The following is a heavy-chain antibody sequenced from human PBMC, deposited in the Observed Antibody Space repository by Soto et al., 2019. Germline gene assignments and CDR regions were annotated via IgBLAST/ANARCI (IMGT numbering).Heavy chain of an antibody. CDR2: IYPGDSDS. Sequence: EXLKISCKASGYXFTDYLVVWVRHMPGKGLEFMGIIYPGDSDSRYSPSFQGQITISVDTSINTAFLRWNSLTASDAAMYYCARQADYNILTGYFYYFDYWGQGYLFTVS. CDR3: ARQADYNILTGYFYYFDY. V-gene: IGHV5-51*01. CDR1: GYXFTDYL. J-gene: IGHJ4*02. D-gene: IGHD3-9*01.